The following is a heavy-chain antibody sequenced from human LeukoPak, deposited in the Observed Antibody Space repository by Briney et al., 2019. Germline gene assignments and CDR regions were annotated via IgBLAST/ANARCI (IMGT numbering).Heavy chain of an antibody. V-gene: IGHV1-2*02. J-gene: IGHJ4*02. CDR2: INPNSGGT. D-gene: IGHD5-18*01. Sequence: ASVKVSCKASGYTFTGYYMHWVRQAPGQGLEWMGWINPNSGGTNYAQKFQGRVTMTRDTSISTAYMELRSLRSDDTAVYYCARDGFRIQLWFSFDYWGQGTLVTVSS. CDR3: ARDGFRIQLWFSFDY. CDR1: GYTFTGYY.